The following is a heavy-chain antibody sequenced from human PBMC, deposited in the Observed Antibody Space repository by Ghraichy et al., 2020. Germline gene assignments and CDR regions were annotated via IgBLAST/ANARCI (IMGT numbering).Heavy chain of an antibody. CDR1: GFTFRNYW. V-gene: IGHV3-7*03. CDR3: AREFDS. CDR2: IKEDGSKT. J-gene: IGHJ4*02. Sequence: GGSLRLSCAASGFTFRNYWMNWVRQAPGKGLEWVANIKEDGSKTYYGDYKKGRFTISRDNAKNSLFLQMNSLRAEDTAVYYCAREFDSWGQGTLVAVSS.